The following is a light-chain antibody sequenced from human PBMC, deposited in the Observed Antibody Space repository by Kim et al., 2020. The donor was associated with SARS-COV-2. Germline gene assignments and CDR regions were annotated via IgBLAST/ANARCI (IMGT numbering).Light chain of an antibody. J-gene: IGLJ3*02. V-gene: IGLV3-1*01. CDR3: QAWDSSTWV. Sequence: LSPEKTSSLTCYVDKLGDKNACWYQQKPGQSPVLVIYQDNKRPSGIPERFSGSNSWNTATLTISGTQAMDEADYYCQAWDSSTWVFGGGTQLTVL. CDR2: QDN. CDR1: KLGDKN.